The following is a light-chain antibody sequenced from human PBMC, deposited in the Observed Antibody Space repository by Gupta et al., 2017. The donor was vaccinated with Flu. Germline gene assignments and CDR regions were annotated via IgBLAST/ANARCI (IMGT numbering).Light chain of an antibody. Sequence: DIVTTQSPLSLTVTPGEPASISCRSSQSLLHNNGNNYLHWYLHRPGQAPQLLIYLASKRASGVPDRFSGSGSGTDFTLKISRGEAEDVGVYYCTQQLQTPSTCGQGTKLDIK. CDR3: TQQLQTPST. V-gene: IGKV2-28*01. J-gene: IGKJ2*02. CDR2: LAS. CDR1: QSLLHNNGNNY.